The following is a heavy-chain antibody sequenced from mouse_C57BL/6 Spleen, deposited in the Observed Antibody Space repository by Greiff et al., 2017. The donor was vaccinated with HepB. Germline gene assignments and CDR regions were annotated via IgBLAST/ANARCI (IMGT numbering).Heavy chain of an antibody. CDR3: ARGSTMVTRFAY. CDR2: IYPGSGST. D-gene: IGHD2-2*01. CDR1: GYTFTSYW. V-gene: IGHV1-55*01. Sequence: QVHVKQPGAELVKPGASVKMSCKASGYTFTSYWITWVKQRPGQGLEWIGDIYPGSGSTNYNEKFKSKATLTVDTSSSTAYMQLSSLTSEDSAVYYCARGSTMVTRFAYWGQGTLVTVSA. J-gene: IGHJ3*01.